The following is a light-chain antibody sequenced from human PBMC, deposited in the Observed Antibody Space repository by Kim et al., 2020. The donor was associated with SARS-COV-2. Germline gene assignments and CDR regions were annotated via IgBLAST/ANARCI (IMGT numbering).Light chain of an antibody. CDR1: QSIRSY. CDR3: EQRYSPPRG. V-gene: IGKV1-39*01. CDR2: AAS. J-gene: IGKJ2*03. Sequence: DIQMTQSPPSLSASVGDRVTITCRASQSIRSYLNWYQQKPGKAPKLLIYAASTLRSEVPSRFSGSGSGTDFTLTISSLPPEDFATYYPEQRYSPPRGFGQVNGLE.